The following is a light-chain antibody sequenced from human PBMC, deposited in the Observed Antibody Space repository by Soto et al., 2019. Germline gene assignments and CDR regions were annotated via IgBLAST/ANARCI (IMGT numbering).Light chain of an antibody. CDR1: QSVSSY. CDR2: DAS. Sequence: EIVLTQSPATLSLSTWERASLSSRAGQSVSSYLAWYQQKPGQAPRLLIYDASNRATGIPARFSGSGSGTDFTLTISSLEPEDFAVYYCQQRSNWPLTFGGGTKV. J-gene: IGKJ4*01. V-gene: IGKV3-11*01. CDR3: QQRSNWPLT.